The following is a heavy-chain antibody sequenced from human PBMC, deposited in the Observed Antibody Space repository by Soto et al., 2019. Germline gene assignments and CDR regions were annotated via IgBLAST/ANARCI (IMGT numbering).Heavy chain of an antibody. CDR3: ARDRYKGIVLVPAATYYYYGMDV. J-gene: IGHJ6*02. Sequence: GGSLRLSCAASGFTFDDYGMSWVRQAPGKGLEWVSGINWNGGSTGYADSVKGRFTISRDNAKNSLYLQMNSLRAEDTALYYCARDRYKGIVLVPAATYYYYGMDVWGQGTTVTVSS. D-gene: IGHD2-2*01. CDR1: GFTFDDYG. V-gene: IGHV3-20*04. CDR2: INWNGGST.